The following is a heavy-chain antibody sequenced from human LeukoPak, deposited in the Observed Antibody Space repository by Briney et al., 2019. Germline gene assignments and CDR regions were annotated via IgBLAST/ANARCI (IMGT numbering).Heavy chain of an antibody. CDR2: ITSGSGSNV. J-gene: IGHJ4*02. D-gene: IGHD1-1*01. V-gene: IGHV3-23*01. CDR1: GFTFSSHA. CDR3: ARDRLKDVHALDLFDY. Sequence: GGSLRLSCAASGFTFSSHAMSWVRQAPGKGLEWVSAITSGSGSNVYYTDSLKGRFTISRDNSKNTLYLQTNSLRAEDTAVYYCARDRLKDVHALDLFDYWGQGTLVTVSS.